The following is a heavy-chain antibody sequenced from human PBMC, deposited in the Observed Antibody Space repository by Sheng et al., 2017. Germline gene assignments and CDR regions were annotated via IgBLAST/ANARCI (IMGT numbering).Heavy chain of an antibody. J-gene: IGHJ5*02. CDR2: INHSGST. D-gene: IGHD3-16*02. CDR3: ARLYRYRKNPNWFDP. Sequence: QVQLQQWGAGLLKPSETLSLTCAVYGGSFSGYYWSWIRQPPGKGLEWIGEINHSGSTNYNPSLKSRVTISVDTSKNQFSLKLSSVTAADTAVYYCARLYRYRKNPNWFDPWGQGTLVTVSS. V-gene: IGHV4-34*01. CDR1: GGSFSGYY.